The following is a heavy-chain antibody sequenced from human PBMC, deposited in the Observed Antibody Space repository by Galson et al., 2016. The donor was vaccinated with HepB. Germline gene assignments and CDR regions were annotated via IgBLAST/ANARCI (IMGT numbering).Heavy chain of an antibody. CDR2: ISAYNGDT. J-gene: IGHJ6*02. CDR1: GYIFTSYV. Sequence: SVKVSCKASGYIFTSYVINWVRQAPGQGLEWMGWISAYNGDTKSAQKFQGRVTMTTDTSTMTAYMELRSLRSDDTAVYYCAIGFSGYYKDYNYYGMDVWGQGTTVTVSS. V-gene: IGHV1-18*01. CDR3: AIGFSGYYKDYNYYGMDV. D-gene: IGHD3-3*01.